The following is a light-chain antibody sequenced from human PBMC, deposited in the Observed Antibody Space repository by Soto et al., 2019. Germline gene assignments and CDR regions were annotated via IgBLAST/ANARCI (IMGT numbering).Light chain of an antibody. CDR2: GAS. Sequence: EIVLTQSPGTLSLSPGERATLSCRASQSVSSSYLAWYQQKPGQAPRLLIYGASSRATGIPDRFSGSGSGTDFPLTISRLEPEDFAVYYCQQYGSSLSITFGQGXRL. CDR3: QQYGSSLSIT. V-gene: IGKV3-20*01. J-gene: IGKJ5*01. CDR1: QSVSSSY.